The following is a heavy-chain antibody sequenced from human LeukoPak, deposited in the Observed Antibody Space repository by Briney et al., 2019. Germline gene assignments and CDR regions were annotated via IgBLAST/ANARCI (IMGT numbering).Heavy chain of an antibody. V-gene: IGHV3-7*01. CDR3: ARDVGDFWSGLNWFDP. J-gene: IGHJ5*02. CDR1: GFTFSNAW. D-gene: IGHD3-3*01. Sequence: GGSLRLSCAASGFTFSNAWMSWVRQAPGKGLEWVANIKQDGSEKYYVDSVKGRFTISRDNAKNSLYLQMNSLRAEDTAVYYCARDVGDFWSGLNWFDPWGQGTLVTVSP. CDR2: IKQDGSEK.